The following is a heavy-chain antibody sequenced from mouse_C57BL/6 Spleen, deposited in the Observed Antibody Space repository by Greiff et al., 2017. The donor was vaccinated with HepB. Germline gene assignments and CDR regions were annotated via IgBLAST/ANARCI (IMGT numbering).Heavy chain of an antibody. CDR3: ARNLVGYFDY. J-gene: IGHJ2*01. V-gene: IGHV1-26*01. CDR2: INPNNGGT. D-gene: IGHD1-3*01. CDR1: GYTFTDYY. Sequence: EVQLQQSGPELVKPGASVKISCKASGYTFTDYYMNWVKQSHGKSLEWIGDINPNNGGTSYNQKFKGKATLTVDKSSRTAYMELRSLTSEDSAVYYSARNLVGYFDYWGQGSTLTVSS.